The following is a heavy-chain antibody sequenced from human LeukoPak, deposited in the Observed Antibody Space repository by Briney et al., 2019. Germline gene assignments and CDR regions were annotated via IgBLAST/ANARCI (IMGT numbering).Heavy chain of an antibody. D-gene: IGHD5-18*01. CDR1: GGSFSGYY. J-gene: IGHJ6*03. V-gene: IGHV4-34*01. Sequence: PSETLSLTCAVYGGSFSGYYWSWIRQPPGKGLEWIGEIDHSGITNYNPSLKSRVTISVDTSKNQFSLKLSSVTAADTAVYYCARRGYSYGPRNHYYYYMDVWGKGTTVTVSS. CDR2: IDHSGIT. CDR3: ARRGYSYGPRNHYYYYMDV.